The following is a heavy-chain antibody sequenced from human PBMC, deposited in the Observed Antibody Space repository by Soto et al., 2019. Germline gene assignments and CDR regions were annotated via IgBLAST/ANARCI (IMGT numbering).Heavy chain of an antibody. CDR1: GFTFSSYA. CDR3: AVMITFGGVIDLDY. J-gene: IGHJ4*02. Sequence: HPGESLRLSCAASGFTFSSYAMHWVRQAPGKGLEYVSAISSNGGSTYYANSVKGRFTISRDNSKNTLYLQMGSLRAEDMAVYYCAVMITFGGVIDLDYWGQGT. D-gene: IGHD3-16*02. CDR2: ISSNGGST. V-gene: IGHV3-64*01.